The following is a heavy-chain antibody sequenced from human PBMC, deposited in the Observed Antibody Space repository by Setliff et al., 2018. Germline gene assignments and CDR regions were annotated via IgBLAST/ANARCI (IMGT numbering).Heavy chain of an antibody. J-gene: IGHJ4*02. CDR2: INVGGTNT. V-gene: IGHV3-23*01. D-gene: IGHD3-10*01. Sequence: GSLRLSCAASGFTFSSFAMSWVRQAPGKRLEWVSIINVGGTNTYYRDSVKGRFTISRDNSKSTLYLQMNSLRAEDTAIYYCAKDKDVRVDYFDYWGPGTLVTVSS. CDR3: AKDKDVRVDYFDY. CDR1: GFTFSSFA.